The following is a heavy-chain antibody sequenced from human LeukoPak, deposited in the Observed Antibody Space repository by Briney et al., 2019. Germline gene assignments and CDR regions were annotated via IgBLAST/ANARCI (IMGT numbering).Heavy chain of an antibody. J-gene: IGHJ4*02. CDR3: ARGSTYYDSSGQVPFDY. D-gene: IGHD3-22*01. CDR1: GFTFSSYS. V-gene: IGHV3-48*02. Sequence: GGSLRLSCAASGFTFSSYSMNWVRQAPGKGLEWVSYISSSSTTIYYADSVEGRFTISRDNAKNSLYLQMNRLRDEDTAVYYCARGSTYYDSSGQVPFDYWGQGTLVTVSS. CDR2: ISSSSTTI.